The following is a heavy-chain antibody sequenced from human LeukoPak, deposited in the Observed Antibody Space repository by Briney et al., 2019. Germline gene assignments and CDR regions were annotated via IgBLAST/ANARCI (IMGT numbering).Heavy chain of an antibody. CDR3: ARWRAYYYDSSGYYPFDY. D-gene: IGHD3-22*01. J-gene: IGHJ4*02. CDR2: INSDGGST. Sequence: GGSLRLSCAAPGFTFSSYWMHWVRQAPGKGLVWVSRINSDGGSTSYADSVKGRFTISRDNAKNTLYLQMNSLRAEDTAVYYCARWRAYYYDSSGYYPFDYWGQGTLVTVSS. V-gene: IGHV3-74*01. CDR1: GFTFSSYW.